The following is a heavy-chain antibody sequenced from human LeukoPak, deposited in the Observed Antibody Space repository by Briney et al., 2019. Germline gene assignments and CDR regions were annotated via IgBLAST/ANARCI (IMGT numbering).Heavy chain of an antibody. Sequence: PSETLSLTCAVYGGSFSVYYWSWIRQPPGKGLEWIGEINHSGSTNYNPSLKSRVTISVDTSKNQFSLKLSSVTAADTAVYYCARGASDSSGPMGSFDYWGQGTLVTVSS. J-gene: IGHJ4*02. V-gene: IGHV4-34*01. CDR2: INHSGST. CDR1: GGSFSVYY. CDR3: ARGASDSSGPMGSFDY. D-gene: IGHD3-22*01.